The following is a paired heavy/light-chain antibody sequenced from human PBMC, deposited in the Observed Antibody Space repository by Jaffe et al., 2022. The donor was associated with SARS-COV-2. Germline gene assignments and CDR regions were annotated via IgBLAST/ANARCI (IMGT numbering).Light chain of an antibody. V-gene: IGLV2-14*01. CDR3: SSYTSSNTYV. CDR2: DVS. CDR1: TSDVGGYNY. Sequence: QSALTQPASVSGSPGQSITLACTGTTSDVGGYNYVSWYQQHPGRAPKLLIYDVSNRPSGVSNRFSGSKSGNTASLTISGLRPEDEADYYCSSYTSSNTYVFGTGTKVTVL. J-gene: IGLJ1*01.
Heavy chain of an antibody. D-gene: IGHD6-13*01. J-gene: IGHJ4*02. CDR3: ATPSLGSSWYGAVDH. V-gene: IGHV4-39*02. CDR1: GGSINSNSYY. CDR2: SYHSGKT. Sequence: QLQLQESGPRLVRPAETLSLTCTVSGGSINSNSYYWGWIRQPPGKGLEWIGGSYHSGKTSYNPSLKSRVTISVDTSRNHFSLNLNSVTAADTAVYYCATPSLGSSWYGAVDHWGQGILVTVSS.